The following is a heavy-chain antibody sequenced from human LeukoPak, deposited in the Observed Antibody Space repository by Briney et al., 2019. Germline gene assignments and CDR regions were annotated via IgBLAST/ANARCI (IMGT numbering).Heavy chain of an antibody. D-gene: IGHD6-6*01. CDR1: GGSISINNYY. CDR3: ARFKGQLVPPSSGWFDP. V-gene: IGHV4-39*07. CDR2: IYYTGST. J-gene: IGHJ5*02. Sequence: SETLSLTCTVSGGSISINNYYWAWIRQPPGKGLEWIGSIYYTGSTYYNTSLKSRVTISVDTSKNQFSLKLSSVTAADTAVYYCARFKGQLVPPSSGWFDPWGQGTLVTVSS.